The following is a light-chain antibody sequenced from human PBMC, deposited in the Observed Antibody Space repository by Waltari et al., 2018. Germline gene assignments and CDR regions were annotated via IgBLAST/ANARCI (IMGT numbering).Light chain of an antibody. J-gene: IGKJ1*01. CDR3: LQYNGEPRT. CDR1: QNINTW. Sequence: DIQMTQSPSTLSASVGDRVTITCRASQNINTWLAWHQQKPGKAPKLLIYKASSLESGVLSRFSGSGSGTEFTLTISSLQPDDFATYYCLQYNGEPRTFGQGTKVEVK. CDR2: KAS. V-gene: IGKV1-5*03.